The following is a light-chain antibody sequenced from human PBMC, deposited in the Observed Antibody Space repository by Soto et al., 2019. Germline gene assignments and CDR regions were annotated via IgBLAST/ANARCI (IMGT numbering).Light chain of an antibody. CDR3: SSYTSSSTLVV. J-gene: IGLJ2*01. CDR2: EVS. V-gene: IGLV2-14*01. Sequence: QSALTQPASVSGSPGQSITISCTGTSSDVGGYNYVSWYQQHPGKAPKLMIYEVSNRPSGFSNRFSGSKSGNTASLTISGLQAEDEGDFYCSSYTSSSTLVVFGGGTKVTVL. CDR1: SSDVGGYNY.